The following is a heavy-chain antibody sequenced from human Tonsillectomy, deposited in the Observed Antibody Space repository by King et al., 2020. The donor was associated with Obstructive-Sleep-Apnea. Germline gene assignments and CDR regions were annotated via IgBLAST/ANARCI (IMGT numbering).Heavy chain of an antibody. D-gene: IGHD1-26*01. CDR2: IIPFLGIE. J-gene: IGHJ4*02. Sequence: QVQLVESGAEVKKPGSSVKVSCKAAGCTFSSYAISWVRQAPGQGLEWMVGIIPFLGIENYAQKFQGRVTITADKSTSTDYMGLSSLRSEDTAVYYCDLGATTGYWGQGTLVTVSS. CDR1: GCTFSSYA. V-gene: IGHV1-69*09. CDR3: DLGATTGY.